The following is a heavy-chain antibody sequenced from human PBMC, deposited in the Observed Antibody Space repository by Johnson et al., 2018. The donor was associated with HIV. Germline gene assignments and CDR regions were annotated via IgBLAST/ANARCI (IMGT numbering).Heavy chain of an antibody. CDR2: IYSGGST. D-gene: IGHD5-12*01. Sequence: VQLVESGGGLMQPGGSLRLSCVASGFTVSNNFMSWVRQAPGKGLEWVSVIYSGGSTYYADSVKGRFTISRDNSKNTLYLQMNSLRAEDTAVYYCARDLRYSGYEYAFDIWGQGTMVTVSS. CDR1: GFTVSNNF. V-gene: IGHV3-53*01. J-gene: IGHJ3*02. CDR3: ARDLRYSGYEYAFDI.